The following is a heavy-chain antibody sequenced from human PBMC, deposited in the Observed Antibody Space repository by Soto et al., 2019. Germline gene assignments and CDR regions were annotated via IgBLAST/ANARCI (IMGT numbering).Heavy chain of an antibody. CDR1: CGSFSGYY. D-gene: IGHD2-15*01. CDR2: INHSGST. CDR3: ATAVHCSGGSCYPPFNWFDP. J-gene: IGHJ5*02. Sequence: LSLTCAVYCGSFSGYYWSWIRQPPGKGLEWIGEINHSGSTNYNPSLKSRVTISVDTSKNQFSLKLTSVTAADTAVYYCATAVHCSGGSCYPPFNWFDPWGQGTLVTVSS. V-gene: IGHV4-34*01.